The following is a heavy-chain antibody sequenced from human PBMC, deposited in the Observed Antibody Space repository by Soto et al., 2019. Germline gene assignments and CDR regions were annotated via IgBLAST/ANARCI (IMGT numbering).Heavy chain of an antibody. CDR2: IYYSGST. Sequence: SETLSLTCTVSGGSISSSSYYWGWIRQPPGKGLEWIGSIYYSGSTYYNPSLKSRVTISVDTSKNQFSLKLSSVTAADTAVYYCVRLQQQYYFDYWGQGTLVTVSS. D-gene: IGHD1-1*01. V-gene: IGHV4-39*01. CDR3: VRLQQQYYFDY. J-gene: IGHJ4*02. CDR1: GGSISSSSYY.